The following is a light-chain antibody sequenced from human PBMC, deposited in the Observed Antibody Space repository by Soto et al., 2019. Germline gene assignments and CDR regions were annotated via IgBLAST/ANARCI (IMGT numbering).Light chain of an antibody. V-gene: IGKV1-5*01. J-gene: IGKJ4*01. Sequence: DIQMTQSPSTLSASVGDRVTITCRASQSISSWLAWYQQKPGKAPKLLIYDASSLESGVPSRFSGSGSGTEFTLTIRSLQPDDFATYYCQQYNSYSSLTFGGGTKVDIK. CDR1: QSISSW. CDR3: QQYNSYSSLT. CDR2: DAS.